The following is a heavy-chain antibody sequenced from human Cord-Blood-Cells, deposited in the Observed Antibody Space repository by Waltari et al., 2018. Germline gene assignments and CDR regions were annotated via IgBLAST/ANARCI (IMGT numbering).Heavy chain of an antibody. CDR3: ARARLRKPCDE. Sequence: QVQLQESGPGLVKPSQTLSLTCTVSGGSISSRGYSWSWIRQHPGKGLEWIGYIYYSGSTYYNPSLKSRVTISVDTSKNQFSLKLSSVTAADTAVYYCARARLRKPCDEWGQGTLVTVSS. D-gene: IGHD3-16*01. V-gene: IGHV4-31*03. CDR2: IYYSGST. J-gene: IGHJ4*02. CDR1: GGSISSRGYS.